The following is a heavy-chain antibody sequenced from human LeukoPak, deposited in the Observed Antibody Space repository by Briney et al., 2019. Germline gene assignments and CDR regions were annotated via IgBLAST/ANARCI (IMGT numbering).Heavy chain of an antibody. CDR3: ARYSGTLGYFDY. CDR1: GGSFSGYY. CDR2: INHSGST. V-gene: IGHV4-34*01. D-gene: IGHD1-26*01. Sequence: PSETLSLTCAVYGGSFSGYYWSWIRQPPGKGLERIGEINHSGSTNYNPSLKSRVTISVDTSKNQFSLKLSSVTAADTAVYYCARYSGTLGYFDYWGQGTLVTVSS. J-gene: IGHJ4*02.